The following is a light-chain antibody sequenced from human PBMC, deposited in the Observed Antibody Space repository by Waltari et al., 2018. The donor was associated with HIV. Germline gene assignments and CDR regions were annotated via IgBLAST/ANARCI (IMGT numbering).Light chain of an antibody. CDR2: DTT. J-gene: IGLJ2*01. CDR1: TGAVTSGHR. Sequence: QAVVTQAHSLCVSAGQTVTPTSPPSTGAVTSGHRPYWFQRRPGQAPKTLIYDTTNRHSWTPARFSGSLLGGKAALTLSGAQFEDEADYFCLLSFNGVVVFGGGTTLTVL. V-gene: IGLV7-46*01. CDR3: LLSFNGVVV.